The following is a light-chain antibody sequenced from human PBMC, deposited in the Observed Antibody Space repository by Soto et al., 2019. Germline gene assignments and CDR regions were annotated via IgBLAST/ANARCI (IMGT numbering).Light chain of an antibody. J-gene: IGLJ1*01. Sequence: QSVLTQPPSVSGSPGQSITISCTGTSSDVGGYNYVSWYQQHPGKAPKLMIYDVSNRPSGVSNRFSGSKSGNTASLTISGLQAEDEADYYCSSYTSSSTRVLGTGTKVTVL. CDR3: SSYTSSSTRV. CDR1: SSDVGGYNY. CDR2: DVS. V-gene: IGLV2-14*01.